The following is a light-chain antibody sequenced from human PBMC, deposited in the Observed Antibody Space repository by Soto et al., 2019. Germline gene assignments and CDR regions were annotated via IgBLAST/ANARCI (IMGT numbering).Light chain of an antibody. CDR3: CSYAGTFTWV. CDR1: SSDVGGYNF. Sequence: QSALTQPASVSGSPGQSITISCTGTSSDVGGYNFVSWYQQHPGKAPKLMIFEVNNRPSGVSNRFSGSKSGNTASLTISGLLPEDEADYYCCSYAGTFTWVFGTGTKLTVL. CDR2: EVN. J-gene: IGLJ1*01. V-gene: IGLV2-14*01.